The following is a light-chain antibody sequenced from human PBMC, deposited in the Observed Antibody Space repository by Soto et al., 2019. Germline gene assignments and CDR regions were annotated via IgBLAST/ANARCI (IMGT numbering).Light chain of an antibody. CDR3: HQYNNWPPWT. J-gene: IGKJ1*01. V-gene: IGKV3-15*01. CDR1: QSVSSN. Sequence: EIVMTQSPATLSVSPGERATLSCRASQSVSSNLAWYQQKPGQAPRLLIYDASTRATGIPARFSGSGSGTEFTLTISSLQSEDFSVYYCHQYNNWPPWTFGHGTKVEIK. CDR2: DAS.